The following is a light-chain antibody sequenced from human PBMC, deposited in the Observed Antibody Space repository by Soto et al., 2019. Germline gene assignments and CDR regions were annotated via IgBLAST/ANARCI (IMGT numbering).Light chain of an antibody. J-gene: IGKJ4*01. CDR1: QSVRSN. V-gene: IGKV3-15*01. Sequence: EIVMTQSPATLSVSPGESATLSCRASQSVRSNLAWYQQKPGQAPRLLIYGASTRATGIPARFSGSGSGTDFTLTISSLQSEDFAVYYCHQYNVWPPLIFGGGTKVEIK. CDR3: HQYNVWPPLI. CDR2: GAS.